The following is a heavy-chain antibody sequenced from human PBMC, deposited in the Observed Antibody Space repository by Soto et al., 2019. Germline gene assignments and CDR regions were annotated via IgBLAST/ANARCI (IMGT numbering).Heavy chain of an antibody. CDR3: ARGPSSLTRFDY. D-gene: IGHD2-2*01. V-gene: IGHV3-30-3*01. Sequence: GGSLRLSCAASGFTFSSYAMHWVSQAPGKGLGWVAVISYDGSNKYYVDSVKGRFTISRDNSKNTLYLQMNSLRAEDTAVYYCARGPSSLTRFDYWGQGTLATVSS. CDR2: ISYDGSNK. J-gene: IGHJ4*02. CDR1: GFTFSSYA.